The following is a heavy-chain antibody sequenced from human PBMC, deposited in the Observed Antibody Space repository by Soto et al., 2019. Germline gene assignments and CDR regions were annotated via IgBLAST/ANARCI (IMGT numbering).Heavy chain of an antibody. D-gene: IGHD1-1*01. Sequence: SETLSLTCTVSGGSISSYYWSWIRQPPGKGLEWIGYIYYGGSTNYNPSLKSRVTISVDTSKNQFSLKLSSVTAADTAVYYCARSTPYYYYYGMDVWGQGTTVTVSS. CDR1: GGSISSYY. V-gene: IGHV4-59*01. J-gene: IGHJ6*02. CDR2: IYYGGST. CDR3: ARSTPYYYYYGMDV.